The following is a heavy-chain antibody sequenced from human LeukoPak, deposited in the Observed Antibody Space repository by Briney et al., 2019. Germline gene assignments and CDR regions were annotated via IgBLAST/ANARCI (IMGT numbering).Heavy chain of an antibody. CDR1: GGSISSTGYY. CDR3: ARQVSDYYYYYIDV. CDR2: IYYSETT. Sequence: KPSETLSLTCTVSGGSISSTGYYWDWIRQPPGKGLEWIGSIYYSETTYYNSSLKSRATISLNTSKNQFSLRLNSVTAADTAVYYCARQVSDYYYYYIDVWGKGATVTVSS. J-gene: IGHJ6*03. V-gene: IGHV4-39*01. D-gene: IGHD5/OR15-5a*01.